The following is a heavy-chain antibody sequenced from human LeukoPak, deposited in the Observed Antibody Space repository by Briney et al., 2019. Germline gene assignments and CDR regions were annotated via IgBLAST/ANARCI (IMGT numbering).Heavy chain of an antibody. D-gene: IGHD3-22*01. J-gene: IGHJ5*02. CDR1: GGSISSSSYY. V-gene: IGHV4-39*07. Sequence: PSETLSLTCTVSGGSISSSSYYWGWIRQPPGKGLEWIGSIYYSGSTYYNPSLKSRVTISVDTSKNQFSLKLSSVTAADTAVYYCARAVHYYDSSGYYYRWFDPWGQGTLVTVSS. CDR3: ARAVHYYDSSGYYYRWFDP. CDR2: IYYSGST.